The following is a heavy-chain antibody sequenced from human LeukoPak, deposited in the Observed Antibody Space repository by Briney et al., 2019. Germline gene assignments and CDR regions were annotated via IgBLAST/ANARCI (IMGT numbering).Heavy chain of an antibody. V-gene: IGHV3-53*01. D-gene: IGHD2-2*01. CDR3: ASARESCIGSSCYEYFHH. J-gene: IGHJ1*01. Sequence: GGSLRLSCAASGFTVGSNYMNWVRQAPGKGLEWVSVFYSPGSTYYADSVHGRFTISRDTSLNTLFLQMNSLRVEDTAVYYCASARESCIGSSCYEYFHHWGQGTPLTVSS. CDR2: FYSPGST. CDR1: GFTVGSNY.